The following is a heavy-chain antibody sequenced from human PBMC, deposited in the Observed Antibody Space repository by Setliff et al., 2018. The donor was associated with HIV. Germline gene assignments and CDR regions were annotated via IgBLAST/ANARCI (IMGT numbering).Heavy chain of an antibody. CDR3: ARTYEGSSPGGAFDI. D-gene: IGHD6-6*01. CDR2: INHSGST. CDR1: GGSFSGYY. Sequence: SETLSLTCAVYGGSFSGYYWNWIRQTPGKGLEWIGEINHSGSTNYNPSLKSRVSISVDTSKKQFSVKLSSVTAADTAVYYCARTYEGSSPGGAFDIWGQGTMVTVSS. J-gene: IGHJ3*02. V-gene: IGHV4-34*01.